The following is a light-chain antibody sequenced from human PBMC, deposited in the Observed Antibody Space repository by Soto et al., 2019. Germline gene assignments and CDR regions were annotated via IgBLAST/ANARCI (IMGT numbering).Light chain of an antibody. J-gene: IGKJ1*01. CDR2: AAS. CDR1: QSISRN. CDR3: QQYNNWPLT. V-gene: IGKV3-15*01. Sequence: EIVMSQSPATLSVSPGERATLSCRASQSISRNLAWYQQKPGQAPRLLIYAASTRATGLPAWFSGSGSGTEFTLTISSLQSEDFAVYSCQQYNNWPLTFGQGTKVDIK.